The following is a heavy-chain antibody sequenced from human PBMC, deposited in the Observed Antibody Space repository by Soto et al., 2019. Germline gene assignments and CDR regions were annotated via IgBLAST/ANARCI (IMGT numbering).Heavy chain of an antibody. Sequence: GGPLRLSCAASGCTFDDYTMHCVRQAPGKGLEWVSLISWDGGSTYYADSVKGRFTISRDNSKNSLYLQMNSLRTEDTALYYCAKGYYYDSSGYYVNYYGMDVWGQGTTVTVSS. J-gene: IGHJ6*02. D-gene: IGHD3-22*01. CDR3: AKGYYYDSSGYYVNYYGMDV. CDR2: ISWDGGST. CDR1: GCTFDDYT. V-gene: IGHV3-43*01.